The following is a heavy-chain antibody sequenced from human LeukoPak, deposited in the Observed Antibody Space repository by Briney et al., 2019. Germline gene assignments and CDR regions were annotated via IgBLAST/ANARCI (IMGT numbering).Heavy chain of an antibody. D-gene: IGHD1-26*01. CDR3: ARVWELPFDD. CDR1: GGSYSGYY. Sequence: LSETLSLTCAVYGGSYSGYYWSWIRQPPGKGLESIGEINHSGSTNYNPTLKSRSTISVDTFKNQFSLKLSSVTAADTAVYYCARVWELPFDDWGQGTLVTVSS. V-gene: IGHV4-34*01. CDR2: INHSGST. J-gene: IGHJ4*02.